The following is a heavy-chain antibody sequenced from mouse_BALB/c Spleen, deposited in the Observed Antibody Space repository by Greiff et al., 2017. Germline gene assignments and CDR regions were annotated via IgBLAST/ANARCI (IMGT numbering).Heavy chain of an antibody. CDR3: ARRFDY. CDR2: ISSGGGNT. J-gene: IGHJ2*01. Sequence: EVQVVESGGGLVKPGGSLKLSCAASGFTFSSYTMSWVRQTPEKRLEWVATISSGGGNTYYPDSVKGRFTISRDNAKNNLYLQMSSLRSEDTALYYCARRFDYWGQGTTLTVSS. V-gene: IGHV5-9*03. CDR1: GFTFSSYT.